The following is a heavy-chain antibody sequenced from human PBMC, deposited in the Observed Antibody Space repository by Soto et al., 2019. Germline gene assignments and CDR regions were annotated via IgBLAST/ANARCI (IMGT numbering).Heavy chain of an antibody. J-gene: IGHJ6*01. CDR3: ATWSGVAVTYYYVRDV. CDR1: GYTLTELS. D-gene: IGHD3-10*01. CDR2: FDPEDGET. V-gene: IGHV1-24*01. Sequence: ASVKVSCKVSGYTLTELSIHWVRQAPGEGLEGMGGFDPEDGETIYAQKFQGRVTMTEETSTDTAYMELSSLRSEGTAVYYCATWSGVAVTYYYVRDVWGQGTTVPV.